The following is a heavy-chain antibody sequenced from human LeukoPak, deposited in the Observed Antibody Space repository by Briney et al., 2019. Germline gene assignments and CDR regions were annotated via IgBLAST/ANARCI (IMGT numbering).Heavy chain of an antibody. V-gene: IGHV1-2*02. CDR3: ASSLVVGATTAFDY. CDR1: GYTFTGYY. Sequence: GASVKVSCKASGYTFTGYYMHWVRQAPGQGLEWMGWISPNSGGTNYAQKFQGRVTMTRDTSISTAYMELSRLRSDDTAVYYCASSLVVGATTAFDYWGQGTLVTVSS. D-gene: IGHD1-26*01. J-gene: IGHJ4*02. CDR2: ISPNSGGT.